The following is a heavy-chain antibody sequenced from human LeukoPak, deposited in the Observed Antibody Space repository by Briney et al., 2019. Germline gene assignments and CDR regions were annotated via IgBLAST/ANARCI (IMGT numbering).Heavy chain of an antibody. CDR3: ASKMYADAFDI. V-gene: IGHV7-4-1*02. J-gene: IGHJ3*02. D-gene: IGHD2-8*01. Sequence: ASVKVSCKTSGYIFTSHFMHWVRQAPGQGLEWIGWINTNTGNPTYAQGFTGRFVFSLDTSVSTAYLQISSLKAEDTAVYYCASKMYADAFDIWGQGTMVTVSS. CDR2: INTNTGNP. CDR1: GYIFTSHF.